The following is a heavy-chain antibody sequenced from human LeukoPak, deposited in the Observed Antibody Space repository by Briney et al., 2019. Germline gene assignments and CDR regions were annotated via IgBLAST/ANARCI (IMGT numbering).Heavy chain of an antibody. J-gene: IGHJ6*03. D-gene: IGHD3-3*01. Sequence: ASVKVSCKASGYTFTGYYMHWVRQAPGPGLEWMGWINPNSGGTNYAQKFQGRVTMTRDTSISTAYMELSRLRSDDTAVYYCAREDYDFWSGSSGHYMDVWGKGTTVTVSS. CDR2: INPNSGGT. V-gene: IGHV1-2*02. CDR1: GYTFTGYY. CDR3: AREDYDFWSGSSGHYMDV.